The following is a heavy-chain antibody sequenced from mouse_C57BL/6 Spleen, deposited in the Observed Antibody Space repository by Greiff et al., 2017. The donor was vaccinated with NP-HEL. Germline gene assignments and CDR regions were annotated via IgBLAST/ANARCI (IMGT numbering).Heavy chain of an antibody. Sequence: QVQLQQSGAELVRPGTSVKVSCKASGYAFTNYLIEWVKQRPGQGLEWIGVINPGRGGTNYNEKFKGKATLTADKSSSTAYMQLSSLTSEDSAVYFCARDPYGYGFDYWGQGTTLTVSS. CDR2: INPGRGGT. CDR3: ARDPYGYGFDY. CDR1: GYAFTNYL. D-gene: IGHD2-2*01. V-gene: IGHV1-54*01. J-gene: IGHJ2*01.